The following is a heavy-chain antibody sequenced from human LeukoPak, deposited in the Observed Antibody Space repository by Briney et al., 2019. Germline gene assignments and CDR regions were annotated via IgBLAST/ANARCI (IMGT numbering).Heavy chain of an antibody. CDR1: GFNFNNYV. D-gene: IGHD4-11*01. J-gene: IGHJ4*02. V-gene: IGHV3-23*01. CDR2: LFVGGAST. CDR3: AKECDYSPGHKFDL. Sequence: PGGSLRLSCAASGFNFNNYVMSWVRQAPGKGLEWVSVLFVGGASTLYADPVKGRFTISGDTSKNTLYLQMNGLRAEDTAVYFCAKECDYSPGHKFDLGGQGTLVTVSS.